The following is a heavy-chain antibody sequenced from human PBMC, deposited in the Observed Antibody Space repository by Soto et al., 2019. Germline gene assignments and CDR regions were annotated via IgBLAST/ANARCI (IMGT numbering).Heavy chain of an antibody. V-gene: IGHV5-51*01. CDR1: GYSFTSYW. D-gene: IGHD2-2*01. J-gene: IGHJ3*02. CDR2: IYPGDSDT. CDR3: ARYRVPAAMKDAFDI. Sequence: GESLKISCKGSGYSFTSYWIGWVRQMPGKGLEWMGIIYPGDSDTRYSPSFQGQVTISADKSISTAYLQWSSLKASDTAMYYCARYRVPAAMKDAFDIWGQGTMVTVS.